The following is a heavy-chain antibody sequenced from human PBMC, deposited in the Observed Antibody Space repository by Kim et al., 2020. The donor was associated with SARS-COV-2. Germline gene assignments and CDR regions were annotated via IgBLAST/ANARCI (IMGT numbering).Heavy chain of an antibody. Sequence: SDTLSLTCAVYGGSFSGDYWSWIRKPPGKGLEWIGEINHSGITNYNPSLKSRVTISVDTSKNQFSLKLSSVTAADTAVYYCARDHRNPHSRYCSGGSCYSNYYYGMDVWGQGTTVTVSS. V-gene: IGHV4-34*01. D-gene: IGHD2-15*01. CDR2: INHSGIT. CDR3: ARDHRNPHSRYCSGGSCYSNYYYGMDV. J-gene: IGHJ6*02. CDR1: GGSFSGDY.